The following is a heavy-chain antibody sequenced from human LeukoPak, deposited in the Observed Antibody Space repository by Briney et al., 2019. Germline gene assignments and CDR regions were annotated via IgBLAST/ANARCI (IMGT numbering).Heavy chain of an antibody. V-gene: IGHV3-30-3*01. D-gene: IGHD3-10*01. Sequence: GGSLRLSCAASGFTFSSYAMHWVRQAPGKGLEWVAVISYDGSNKYYADSVKGRFTISRDNSKNTLYLQMNSLRAEDTAVYYCAKDSRVGGYYFDYWGQGTLVTVSS. CDR1: GFTFSSYA. CDR2: ISYDGSNK. CDR3: AKDSRVGGYYFDY. J-gene: IGHJ4*02.